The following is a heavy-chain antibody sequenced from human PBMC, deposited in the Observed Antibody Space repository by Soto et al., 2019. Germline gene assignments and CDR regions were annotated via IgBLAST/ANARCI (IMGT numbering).Heavy chain of an antibody. CDR1: GYTFTGYY. J-gene: IGHJ4*02. CDR2: INPNSGGT. CDR3: ARDRERYYYGSVSYYNSYFDY. Sequence: QVQLVQSGAEVKKPGASVKVSCKASGYTFTGYYMHWVRQAPGQGLEWMGWINPNSGGTNYAQKFQGWVTMTRDTSISTAYMELSRLISDDTAVYYCARDRERYYYGSVSYYNSYFDYWGQGTLVTVSS. D-gene: IGHD3-10*01. V-gene: IGHV1-2*04.